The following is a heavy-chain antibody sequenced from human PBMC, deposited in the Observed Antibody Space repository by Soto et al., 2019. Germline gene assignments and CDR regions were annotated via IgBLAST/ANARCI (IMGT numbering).Heavy chain of an antibody. D-gene: IGHD3-10*01. CDR1: GGSITSSNSY. CDR3: ARHEAFLRGESYFVY. V-gene: IGHV4-39*01. CDR2: ISYSGRT. J-gene: IGHJ4*02. Sequence: QLQLQESGPGLVKPSETLSLTCTVSGGSITSSNSYWGWIRQPPGKGLEWIGSISYSGRTYYNPSLKSRATISVDTSKNHFSLNLSSVTAEDTAVYYCARHEAFLRGESYFVYWGQGTLVTVSS.